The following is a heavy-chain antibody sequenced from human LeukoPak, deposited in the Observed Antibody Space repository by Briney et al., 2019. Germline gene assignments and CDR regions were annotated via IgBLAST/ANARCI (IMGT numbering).Heavy chain of an antibody. J-gene: IGHJ6*03. V-gene: IGHV4-39*01. D-gene: IGHD3-10*01. CDR3: ARHYLPGSGNSGYMDV. Sequence: PSQTLSLTCTVSGDSISSSSYYWGWIRQPRGKGLEWIGSIYYSGSTYYSPSLKSRVTISVDTSKNQFSLKLSSVTAADTAVYYCARHYLPGSGNSGYMDVWGKGTTVTVSS. CDR1: GDSISSSSYY. CDR2: IYYSGST.